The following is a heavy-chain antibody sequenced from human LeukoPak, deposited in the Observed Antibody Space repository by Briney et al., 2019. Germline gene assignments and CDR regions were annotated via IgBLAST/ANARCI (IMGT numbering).Heavy chain of an antibody. V-gene: IGHV3-74*01. J-gene: IGHJ4*02. D-gene: IGHD3-10*01. CDR3: ARGFGSGPGN. Sequence: GVSLRLSCAASGFTFSSYWMHWVRQAPGKGLVWVSRINGDDSATSYADSVKGRFTISRDNAKNTLYLQMNSLRAEDTAVYYCARGFGSGPGNWGQGTLVTVSS. CDR1: GFTFSSYW. CDR2: INGDDSAT.